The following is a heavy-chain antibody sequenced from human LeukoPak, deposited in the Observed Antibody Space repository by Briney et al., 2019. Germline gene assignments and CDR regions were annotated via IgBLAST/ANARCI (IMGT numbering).Heavy chain of an antibody. CDR3: ARSVAGDTGTKAYYFDY. CDR1: EFTFTNYA. V-gene: IGHV3-23*01. Sequence: PGGSLRLSCAASEFTFTNYAMSWARQAPGEGLEWVSAISSSGAVTSYANSVRGRFTISRHNSKNTLYLQMNSLRAEDTAVYYCARSVAGDTGTKAYYFDYWGQGTLVTVSS. CDR2: ISSSGAVT. J-gene: IGHJ4*02. D-gene: IGHD1-14*01.